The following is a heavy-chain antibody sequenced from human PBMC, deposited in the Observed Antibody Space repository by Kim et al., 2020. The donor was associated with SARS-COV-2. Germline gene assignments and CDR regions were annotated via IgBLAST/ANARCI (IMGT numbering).Heavy chain of an antibody. V-gene: IGHV4-34*01. J-gene: IGHJ4*02. D-gene: IGHD5-12*01. CDR1: GGSFSGYY. CDR2: INHSGST. Sequence: SETLSLTCAVYGGSFSGYYWSWIRQPPGKGLEWIGEINHSGSTNYNPSLKSRVTISVDTSKNQFSLKLSSVTATDTAVYYCARVATYPIRVFDYWGQGTLVTVSS. CDR3: ARVATYPIRVFDY.